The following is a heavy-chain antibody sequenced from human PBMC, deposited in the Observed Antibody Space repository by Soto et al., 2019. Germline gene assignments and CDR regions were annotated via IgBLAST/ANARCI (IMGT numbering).Heavy chain of an antibody. CDR1: GYTFMSYP. V-gene: IGHV1-3*01. CDR2: INAGDDIT. J-gene: IGHJ4*01. CDR3: ARYPFTLVRGVSPYLYY. Sequence: ASVKVSCKASGYTFMSYPLHWVRQAPGQRPEWMGWINAGDDITQFSQKFQGRLTFTRDTSASTGYMELRSLRSEDTAVYYCARYPFTLVRGVSPYLYYWAQGNPVPVS. D-gene: IGHD3-10*01.